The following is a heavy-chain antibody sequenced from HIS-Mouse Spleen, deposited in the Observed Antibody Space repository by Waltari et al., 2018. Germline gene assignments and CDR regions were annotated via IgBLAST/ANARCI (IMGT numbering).Heavy chain of an antibody. J-gene: IGHJ4*02. CDR1: GFTFSRYW. D-gene: IGHD1-26*01. V-gene: IGHV3-7*01. Sequence: EVQLVESGGGLVQPGVSLRLSCAASGFTFSRYWISWVRQAPGKGLEWVANIKQDGSEKYYVDSVKGRFTISRDNAKNSLYLQMNSLRAEDTAVYYCARDCSELDYWGQGTLVTVSS. CDR2: IKQDGSEK. CDR3: ARDCSELDY.